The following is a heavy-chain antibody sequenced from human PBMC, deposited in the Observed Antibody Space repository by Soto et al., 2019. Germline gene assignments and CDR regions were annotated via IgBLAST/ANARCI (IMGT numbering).Heavy chain of an antibody. D-gene: IGHD1-26*01. J-gene: IGHJ3*02. V-gene: IGHV3-72*01. Sequence: GGSLRLSCAASGFTFSDHYMDWVRQAPGKGLEWVGRTRNKANSYTTEYAASVKGRFTISRDDSKNSLYLQMNSLKTEDTAVYYCARVIVGYSATVKYSGSYVYAFDIWGQGTMVTVSS. CDR1: GFTFSDHY. CDR2: TRNKANSYTT. CDR3: ARVIVGYSATVKYSGSYVYAFDI.